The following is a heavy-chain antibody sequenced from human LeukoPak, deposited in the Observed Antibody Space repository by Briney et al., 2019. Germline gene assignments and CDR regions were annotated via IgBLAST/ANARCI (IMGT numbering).Heavy chain of an antibody. V-gene: IGHV1-69*05. CDR3: ARETRLWSDFDY. CDR1: GGTFSSYA. D-gene: IGHD5-18*01. J-gene: IGHJ4*02. CDR2: IIPIFGTA. Sequence: ASVKVSCKASGGTFSSYAISWVLQAPGQGLEWMGRIIPIFGTANYAQKFQGRVTITTDESTSTAYMELSSLRSEDTAVYYCARETRLWSDFDYWGQGTLVTVSS.